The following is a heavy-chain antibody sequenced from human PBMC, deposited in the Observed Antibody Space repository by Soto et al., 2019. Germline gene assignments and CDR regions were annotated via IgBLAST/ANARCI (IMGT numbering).Heavy chain of an antibody. CDR2: ISSSSSYI. CDR1: GFTFSSYS. J-gene: IGHJ4*02. D-gene: IGHD3-3*01. CDR3: AGTDFWSGYYRDY. Sequence: EVQLVESGGGLVKPGGSLRLSCAASGFTFSSYSMNWVRQAPGKGLEWVSSISSSSSYIYYADSVKGRFTISRDNAKNSLYLQMNSLRADDTAVYYCAGTDFWSGYYRDYWGQGTLVTVSS. V-gene: IGHV3-21*01.